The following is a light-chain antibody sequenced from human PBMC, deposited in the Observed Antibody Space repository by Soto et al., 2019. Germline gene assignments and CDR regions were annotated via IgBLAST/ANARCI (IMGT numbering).Light chain of an antibody. CDR1: QSLLHSNGYNY. J-gene: IGKJ2*01. Sequence: DIVMTQSPLSLPVTPGEPASISCRSSQSLLHSNGYNYLDWYLQKPGQSPQLLIYLGSNRASGVTDRFSGSRSGTDFTLKISRVEAEDVGVYYCMQALPLPLQYTFGQGIKLEIK. CDR2: LGS. CDR3: MQALPLPLQYT. V-gene: IGKV2-28*01.